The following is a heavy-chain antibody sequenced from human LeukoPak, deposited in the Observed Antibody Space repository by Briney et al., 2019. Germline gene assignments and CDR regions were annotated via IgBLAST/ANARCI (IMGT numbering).Heavy chain of an antibody. V-gene: IGHV4-4*07. CDR1: GGSISSYY. CDR3: AGNVLRYFDWSYYFDY. J-gene: IGHJ4*02. CDR2: IYTSGST. D-gene: IGHD3-9*01. Sequence: PSETLSLTCTVSGGSISSYYWSWIRQPAGKGLEWIGRIYTSGSTNYNPSLKSRVTMSVDTSKNQFSLKLSSVTAADTAAYYCAGNVLRYFDWSYYFDYWGQGTLVTVSS.